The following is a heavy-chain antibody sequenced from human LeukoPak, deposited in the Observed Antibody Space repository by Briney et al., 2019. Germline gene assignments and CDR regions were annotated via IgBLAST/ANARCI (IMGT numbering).Heavy chain of an antibody. Sequence: SETLSLTCTVFGYSISSGYYWGWIRQPPGKGLEWIGSIYHSGSTYYNPSLKSRVTISVDTSKNQFSLKLSSVTAADTAVYYCARERLGATGYYMDVWGKGTTVTVSS. CDR3: ARERLGATGYYMDV. D-gene: IGHD1-26*01. CDR1: GYSISSGYY. CDR2: IYHSGST. J-gene: IGHJ6*03. V-gene: IGHV4-38-2*02.